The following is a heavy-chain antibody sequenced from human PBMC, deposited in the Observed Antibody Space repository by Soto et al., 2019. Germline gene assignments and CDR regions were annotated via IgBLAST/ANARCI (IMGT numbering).Heavy chain of an antibody. Sequence: EESMTISFKVCGYRFTRYWIVWVGQLAGKGLEWMGIIHPGDSDTRYSPSFQGQVTISADKSISTAYRQWSRLKASDTAMYYCASFIEIYDSSGYPPPFDYWGQGTLVTVSS. J-gene: IGHJ4*02. V-gene: IGHV5-51*01. D-gene: IGHD3-22*01. CDR2: IHPGDSDT. CDR1: GYRFTRYW. CDR3: ASFIEIYDSSGYPPPFDY.